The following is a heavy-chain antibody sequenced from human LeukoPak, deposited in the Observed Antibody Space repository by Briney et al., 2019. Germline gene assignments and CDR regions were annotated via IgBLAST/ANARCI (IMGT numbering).Heavy chain of an antibody. CDR2: ISSSSSYI. V-gene: IGHV3-21*01. CDR3: ARDAAERWLQPKPNYYYYGMDV. J-gene: IGHJ6*02. D-gene: IGHD5-24*01. CDR1: GFTFSSYS. Sequence: GGSLRLSCAASGFTFSSYSMNWVRQAPGKGLEWVSSISSSSSYIYYADSVKGRFTNSRDNAKNSLYLQMNSLRAEDTAVYYCARDAAERWLQPKPNYYYYGMDVWGQGATVTVSS.